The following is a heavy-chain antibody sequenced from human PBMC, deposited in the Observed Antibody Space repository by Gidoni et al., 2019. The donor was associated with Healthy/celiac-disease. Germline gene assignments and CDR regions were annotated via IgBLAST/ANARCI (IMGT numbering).Heavy chain of an antibody. CDR3: ARDDGYKSYFDY. V-gene: IGHV1-69*01. CDR2: IIPIFGTA. D-gene: IGHD5-12*01. J-gene: IGHJ4*02. Sequence: QVQLLQSGAEVKKPGSSVKVSCKASGGTFSSYAISWVRQPPGQGLEWRGGIIPIFGTANYAQKYQGRVTINADESTSTAYMELSSLRSEDTAVYYCARDDGYKSYFDYWGQGTLVTVSS. CDR1: GGTFSSYA.